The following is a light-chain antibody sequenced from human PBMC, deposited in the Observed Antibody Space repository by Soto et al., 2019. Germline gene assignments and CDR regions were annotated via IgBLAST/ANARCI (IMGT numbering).Light chain of an antibody. J-gene: IGKJ5*01. Sequence: EIVLTQSPATLSFSPGERATLSCRASQSLSSYLAWYQQKPGQAPRLLIYDASNRATGIPARFSGSGSGTDFTLTISSLEPEDFAVYYCQQRSNWPPAFGQGTRLEIK. CDR3: QQRSNWPPA. V-gene: IGKV3-11*01. CDR1: QSLSSY. CDR2: DAS.